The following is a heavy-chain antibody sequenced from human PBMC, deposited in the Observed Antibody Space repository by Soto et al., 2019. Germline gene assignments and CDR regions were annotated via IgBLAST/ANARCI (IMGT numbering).Heavy chain of an antibody. CDR3: AKDRGEGAY. V-gene: IGHV3-23*01. CDR1: GFSFSTYA. J-gene: IGHJ4*02. CDR2: ISARGDII. Sequence: GGSLRLSCAASGFSFSTYAMSWVRQAPGKGLEWVSTISARGDIIYYADSVKGRFTIPGDNSRNTLYLQMKSLRAEDTAIYYCAKDRGEGAYWGRGTLVTVSS. D-gene: IGHD3-10*01.